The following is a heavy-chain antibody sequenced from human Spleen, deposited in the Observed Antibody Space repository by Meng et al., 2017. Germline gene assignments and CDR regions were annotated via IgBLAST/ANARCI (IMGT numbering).Heavy chain of an antibody. Sequence: QVQVVQSGAEVNKPGASVKVSCKASGHTFSTYAIHWVRQAPGQGLEWMGWINTYNGNKKYSQTFQGRVTLSRDTSASTAYMELSSLRYEDTDVYYCARDFTSGSSGDPWGQGTLVTVSS. J-gene: IGHJ5*02. CDR2: INTYNGNK. D-gene: IGHD6-19*01. V-gene: IGHV1-3*04. CDR3: ARDFTSGSSGDP. CDR1: GHTFSTYA.